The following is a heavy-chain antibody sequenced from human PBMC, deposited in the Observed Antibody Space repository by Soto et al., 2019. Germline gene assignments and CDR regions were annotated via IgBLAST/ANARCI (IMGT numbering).Heavy chain of an antibody. Sequence: QLQLQESGSGLVKPSQTLSLTCAVSGGSISSGSYSWSWIRQPPGKGLEWIGYIDHSGSTYYNPSIKSRVNISVDRAKNPFSPKLSSVSAAETAVYYCDRGGYYCDSSGYPGGAVDPWGQGTMVTVSS. D-gene: IGHD3-22*01. CDR3: DRGGYYCDSSGYPGGAVDP. V-gene: IGHV4-30-2*01. CDR1: GGSISSGSYS. CDR2: IDHSGST. J-gene: IGHJ3*01.